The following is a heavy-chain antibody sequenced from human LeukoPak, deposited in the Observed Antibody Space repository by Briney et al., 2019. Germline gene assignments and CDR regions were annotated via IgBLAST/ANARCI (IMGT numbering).Heavy chain of an antibody. J-gene: IGHJ4*02. CDR1: RLTFSSYS. V-gene: IGHV3-21*01. CDR3: ARDDYSYGQPYHFDY. CDR2: ISSSSSYI. Sequence: PGRSMRLSCAASRLTFSSYSMNWVRQAPGKGLEWVSSISSSSSYIYYADSVKGRFTISGDNAKNSLYLQMDSLRAEDTAVYYCARDDYSYGQPYHFDYWGQGALVTVSS. D-gene: IGHD5-18*01.